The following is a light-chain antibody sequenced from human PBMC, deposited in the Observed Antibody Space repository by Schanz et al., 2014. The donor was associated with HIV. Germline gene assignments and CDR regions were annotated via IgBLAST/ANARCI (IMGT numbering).Light chain of an antibody. CDR3: QQYGSSPVT. J-gene: IGKJ2*01. V-gene: IGKV3-20*01. CDR2: GAS. Sequence: EIVLTQSPGTLSLSPRERATLSCRASQSVSSNYLAWYQQKSGQAPRLLIYGASSRAPGIPDRFTGGGSGTDFTLTISRLEPEDFAVYYCQQYGSSPVTFGQGTKLEIK. CDR1: QSVSSNY.